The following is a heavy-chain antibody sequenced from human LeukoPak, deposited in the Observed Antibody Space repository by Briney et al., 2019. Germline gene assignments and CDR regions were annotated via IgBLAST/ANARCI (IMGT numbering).Heavy chain of an antibody. CDR3: AKSIGGRTTGFDY. J-gene: IGHJ4*02. Sequence: SGGSLRLSCAASGFTFSNYAMSWVRQAPGKGLEWVSTISDSGDGTYYADSVKGRFTISRDNSKNTLYLQINSLRAEDTAIYYCAKSIGGRTTGFDYWGQGTLVTVSS. CDR2: ISDSGDGT. D-gene: IGHD4-17*01. CDR1: GFTFSNYA. V-gene: IGHV3-23*01.